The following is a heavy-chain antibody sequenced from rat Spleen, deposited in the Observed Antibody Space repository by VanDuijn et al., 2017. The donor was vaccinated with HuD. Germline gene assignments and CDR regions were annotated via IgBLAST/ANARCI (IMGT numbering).Heavy chain of an antibody. J-gene: IGHJ2*01. V-gene: IGHV2S63*01. CDR2: IWSGGST. CDR3: ARANRESYAHFDH. CDR1: GFSLMDYS. Sequence: VQLKESGPGLVQPSQTLFLTCTVSGFSLMDYSVHWVRQPPGKGLEWMGVIWSGGSTAYNSLLKSRLSITRDISESQVFLKMNSLQTEDTATYYCARANRESYAHFDHWGQGVMVTVSS. D-gene: IGHD1-12*01.